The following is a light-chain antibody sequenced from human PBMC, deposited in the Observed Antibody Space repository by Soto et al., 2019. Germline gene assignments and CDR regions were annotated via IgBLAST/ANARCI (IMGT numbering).Light chain of an antibody. CDR3: QQFGSSPRT. V-gene: IGKV3-20*01. J-gene: IGKJ1*01. Sequence: EIVLTQSPGTLSLSPGERATLSCRASQSVSSSYLAWYQQKPGQAPRLLIYGASSRATGIPDRFSGSGSGTAFPLTISRLEPEDFAVYYCQQFGSSPRTFAQGPRVDIK. CDR1: QSVSSSY. CDR2: GAS.